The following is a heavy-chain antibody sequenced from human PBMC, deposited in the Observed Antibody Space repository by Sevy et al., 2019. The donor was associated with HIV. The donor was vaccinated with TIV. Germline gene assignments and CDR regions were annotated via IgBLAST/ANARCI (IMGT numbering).Heavy chain of an antibody. Sequence: GGSLRLSCVGSGFTFSSYWMHWVRQAPGKGLVWVSRINNDGSSTNHADSVKGRFTISRDNAKNTLYLQMNSLRAEDTAVYYCARDADFGDYFDYWGQRTLVTVSS. CDR1: GFTFSSYW. J-gene: IGHJ4*02. CDR3: ARDADFGDYFDY. V-gene: IGHV3-74*01. CDR2: INNDGSST. D-gene: IGHD3-10*01.